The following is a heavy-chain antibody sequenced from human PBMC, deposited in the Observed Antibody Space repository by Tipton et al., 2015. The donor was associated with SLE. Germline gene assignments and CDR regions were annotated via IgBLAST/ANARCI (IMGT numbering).Heavy chain of an antibody. CDR1: GGSLSGYF. J-gene: IGHJ4*02. CDR2: INYSGST. CDR3: ARSHYDLLTGYSSFDY. Sequence: TLSLTCTVYGGSLSGYFWTWIRQPPGKGLEWIGEINYSGSTKYNPSLKSRVTISVDASKSQFSLKVNFMTAADTAVYYCARSHYDLLTGYSSFDYWGQGTLVTVSS. V-gene: IGHV4-34*01. D-gene: IGHD3-9*01.